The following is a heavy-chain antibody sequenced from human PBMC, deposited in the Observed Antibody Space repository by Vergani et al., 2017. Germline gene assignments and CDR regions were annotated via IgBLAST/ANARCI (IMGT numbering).Heavy chain of an antibody. J-gene: IGHJ4*02. Sequence: EVQLVESGGVVVQPGGSLRLSCAASGFTFSSYSMNWVRQAPGKGLEWVSSISSRSTYTYYADSMKGRFTISRDNAKNSLYLQMNSLRAEDTAVYYCARGYKYDNSGYYYYLPDYWGQGTLVTVSS. D-gene: IGHD3-22*01. V-gene: IGHV3-21*01. CDR2: ISSRSTYT. CDR3: ARGYKYDNSGYYYYLPDY. CDR1: GFTFSSYS.